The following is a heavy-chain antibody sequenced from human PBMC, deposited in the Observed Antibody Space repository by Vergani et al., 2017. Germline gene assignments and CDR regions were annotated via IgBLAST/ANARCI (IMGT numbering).Heavy chain of an antibody. D-gene: IGHD2-8*01. V-gene: IGHV3-48*01. Sequence: EVQLVESGGGLVQPGGSLRLSCAASGSTFSSYAMNWVRKAPGKGLEWVSYINRSSSTIYYADSVKGRFTISRDNAKNSLHLQMNNLRAEDTAVYYCARQSRDVFCTNGVCPLGYWGQGALVTVSS. CDR1: GSTFSSYA. CDR3: ARQSRDVFCTNGVCPLGY. CDR2: INRSSSTI. J-gene: IGHJ4*02.